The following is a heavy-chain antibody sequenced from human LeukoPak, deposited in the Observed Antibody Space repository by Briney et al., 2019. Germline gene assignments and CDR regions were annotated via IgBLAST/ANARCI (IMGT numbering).Heavy chain of an antibody. CDR1: GGSVSSGSYH. V-gene: IGHV4-61*02. D-gene: IGHD3-3*01. CDR2: IYTAGGT. J-gene: IGHJ5*02. CDR3: ARGVVGAYYDFWSGFGYNWFDP. Sequence: SETLSLTCIVSGGSVSSGSYHWSWIRQAAGKGLEWIGRIYTAGGTSYNSSLQSRVSMSINTSTNQFSLNLISVTAADTAVYYCARGVVGAYYDFWSGFGYNWFDPWGQGTLVTVSS.